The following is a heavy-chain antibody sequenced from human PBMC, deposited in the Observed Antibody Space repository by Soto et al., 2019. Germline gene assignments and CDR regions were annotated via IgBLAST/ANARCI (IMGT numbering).Heavy chain of an antibody. CDR2: ISPDGSYK. D-gene: IGHD1-26*01. Sequence: QGQLVESGGGGVQPGRSLRLSCAASGFSFTTYVMHLVRQAPGKGLEWVAVISPDGSYKYYGDAVKGRFTISRDTSKNAVYLEMNSLRPEDKAVYYCAKGLLAIVGTTLPRDAFNIWGQGTMVTVSS. V-gene: IGHV3-30*18. CDR3: AKGLLAIVGTTLPRDAFNI. CDR1: GFSFTTYV. J-gene: IGHJ3*02.